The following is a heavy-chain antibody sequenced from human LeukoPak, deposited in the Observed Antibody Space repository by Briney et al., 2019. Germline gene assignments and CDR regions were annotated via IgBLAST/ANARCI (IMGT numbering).Heavy chain of an antibody. J-gene: IGHJ5*01. V-gene: IGHV4-4*07. CDR2: IYTSGST. D-gene: IGHD1-26*01. CDR1: GGSISSYY. Sequence: PSETLSLTCTVSGGSISSYYWSWIRQPAGKGLEWIGRIYTSGSTNYNPSLKSRVTMSVDTSKNQFSLKLSSVTAADTAVYYCARGLSPVRVGDNWFDPWGQGTTVTVSS. CDR3: ARGLSPVRVGDNWFDP.